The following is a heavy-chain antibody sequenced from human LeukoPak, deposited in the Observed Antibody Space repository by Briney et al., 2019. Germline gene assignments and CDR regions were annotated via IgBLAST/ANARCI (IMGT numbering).Heavy chain of an antibody. CDR1: GYSISSGYY. D-gene: IGHD2-2*01. CDR3: ARVKIVVVPAATYNWFDP. J-gene: IGHJ5*02. CDR2: IYHSGST. Sequence: PSETLSLTCTVSGYSISSGYYWGWIRQPPGKGLEWIGSIYHSGSTYYNPSLKSRVTISVDTSKNQFSLKLSSVTAADTAVYYCARVKIVVVPAATYNWFDPWGQGTLVTVSS. V-gene: IGHV4-38-2*02.